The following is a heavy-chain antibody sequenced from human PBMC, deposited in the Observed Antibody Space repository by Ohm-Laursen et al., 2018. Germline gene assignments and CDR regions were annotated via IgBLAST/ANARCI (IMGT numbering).Heavy chain of an antibody. CDR1: GFTFSSYE. J-gene: IGHJ4*02. CDR2: ISSTGRTI. CDR3: TKDCCGNFYDSSGYYAY. D-gene: IGHD3-22*01. V-gene: IGHV3-48*03. Sequence: SLRLSCAATGFTFSSYEMNWVRQGPGKGLEWVSYISSTGRTIYYADSVKGRFTISRDNSKNTLYLQMNSLRAEDTAVYYCTKDCCGNFYDSSGYYAYWGQGTLVTVSS.